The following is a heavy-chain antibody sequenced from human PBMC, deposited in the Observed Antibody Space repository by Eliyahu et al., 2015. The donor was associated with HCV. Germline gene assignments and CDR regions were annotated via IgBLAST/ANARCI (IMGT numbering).Heavy chain of an antibody. D-gene: IGHD2-15*01. Sequence: LVQSGAEVKRPGESLKXSCKGSGYDFSGHWXVWVRQMPGKGXEWXGVXYPHDSTTKYSPSFQGXVXMSVDKSINTAYLHWSSLEASDTAVYYCARQVLYRCSPGACPHSDHWFDPWGQGTLVTVSS. V-gene: IGHV5-51*01. CDR2: XYPHDSTT. CDR3: ARQVLYRCSPGACPHSDHWFDP. J-gene: IGHJ5*02. CDR1: GYDFSGHW.